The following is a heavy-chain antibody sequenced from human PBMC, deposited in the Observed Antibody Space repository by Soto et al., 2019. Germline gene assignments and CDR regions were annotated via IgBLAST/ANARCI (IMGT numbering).Heavy chain of an antibody. D-gene: IGHD3-3*01. V-gene: IGHV4-61*01. CDR3: ARASEGFLEWLHYFDY. CDR1: GGSVSSGSYY. Sequence: SETLSLTCTVSGGSVSSGSYYWSWIRQPPGKGLEWIGYIYYSGSTNYNPSLKSRVTISVDTSKNQFSLKLSSVTAADTAVYYCARASEGFLEWLHYFDYLGQGTLVTVSS. CDR2: IYYSGST. J-gene: IGHJ4*02.